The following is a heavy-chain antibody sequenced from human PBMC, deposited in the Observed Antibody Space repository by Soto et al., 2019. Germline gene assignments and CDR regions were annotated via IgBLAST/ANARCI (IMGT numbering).Heavy chain of an antibody. J-gene: IGHJ4*02. V-gene: IGHV1-46*01. D-gene: IGHD6-13*01. CDR3: ARDLAAGDY. CDR2: FNPTSGSK. CDR1: GYTFINYY. Sequence: QVQLVQSGPEVKKPGASVNLSCKASGYTFINYYIHWLRQAPGQGLEWMGIFNPTSGSKNYAQKFQGRVTLAMDTFTRTVYMELSSLRFDDTAVYYCARDLAAGDYWGQGTLVTVSS.